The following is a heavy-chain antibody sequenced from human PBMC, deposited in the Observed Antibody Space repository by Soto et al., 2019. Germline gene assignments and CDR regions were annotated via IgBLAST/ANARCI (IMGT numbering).Heavy chain of an antibody. CDR1: GFTFSSYG. V-gene: IGHV3-33*01. Sequence: QVQLVESGGGVVQPGRSLRLSCAASGFTFSSYGMHWVRQAPGQGLEWVAVIWSDGSNKYYADSVKGRFTISRDNSKNTLYLQMTSLRAEDTAVYYCARGTDDASPGRFDYWGQGTLVTGSS. CDR2: IWSDGSNK. J-gene: IGHJ4*02. CDR3: ARGTDDASPGRFDY.